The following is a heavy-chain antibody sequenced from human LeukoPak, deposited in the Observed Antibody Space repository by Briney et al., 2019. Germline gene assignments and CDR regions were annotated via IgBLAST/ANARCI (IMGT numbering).Heavy chain of an antibody. CDR3: ARGGDSSGWSTNYYYYMDV. D-gene: IGHD6-19*01. Sequence: SSGTLSLTCAVYGGSFSDYYWGWIRQPPGKGLEWIGEINHGGSTNYNPSLKSRVTISIDTSKNQFSLKLSSMTAADTAVYYCARGGDSSGWSTNYYYYMDVWGKGTTVTVSS. V-gene: IGHV4-34*01. CDR1: GGSFSDYY. CDR2: INHGGST. J-gene: IGHJ6*03.